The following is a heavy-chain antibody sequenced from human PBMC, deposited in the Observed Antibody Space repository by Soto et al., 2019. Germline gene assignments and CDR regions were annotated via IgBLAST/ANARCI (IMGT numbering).Heavy chain of an antibody. CDR3: ARDMYYYDTGPLDY. J-gene: IGHJ4*02. Sequence: GGSLRLSCAASGFTFSDYYMSWIRQAPGKGLEWVSYISSSGSTIYYADSVKGRFTISRDNAKNSLYLQMNSLRGEDMAVYYGARDMYYYDTGPLDYWGQGTLVTVSS. CDR1: GFTFSDYY. D-gene: IGHD3-22*01. CDR2: ISSSGSTI. V-gene: IGHV3-11*04.